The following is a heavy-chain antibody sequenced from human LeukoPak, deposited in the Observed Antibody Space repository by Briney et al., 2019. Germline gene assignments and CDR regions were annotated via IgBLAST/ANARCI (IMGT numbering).Heavy chain of an antibody. V-gene: IGHV1-69*02. CDR1: GYTFTDYY. CDR3: ASLERRGYYYYYMDV. CDR2: IIPILGIA. D-gene: IGHD1-1*01. Sequence: SGKVSCKVSGYTFTDYYMRWMREAPAQGLEWMGRIIPILGIANYAQKFQGRVTVTAANSTSTAYMERSSLRSEDTAVYYCASLERRGYYYYYMDVWGKGTTVTVSS. J-gene: IGHJ6*03.